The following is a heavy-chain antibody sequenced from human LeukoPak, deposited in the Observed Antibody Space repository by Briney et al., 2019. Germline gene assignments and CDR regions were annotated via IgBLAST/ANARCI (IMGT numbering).Heavy chain of an antibody. D-gene: IGHD2-2*01. V-gene: IGHV3-23*01. CDR3: AKVGCSSLTCPWVYYGLDV. J-gene: IGHJ6*02. Sequence: PGGSLRLSCAASGVTLSSYAMSWVRQAPGKGLEWVSAISGRGDGTYYADSVKGRFTISRDSSKNTLYLQMNTLRPEDTAVYYCAKVGCSSLTCPWVYYGLDVWAKGPRSPSP. CDR2: ISGRGDGT. CDR1: GVTLSSYA.